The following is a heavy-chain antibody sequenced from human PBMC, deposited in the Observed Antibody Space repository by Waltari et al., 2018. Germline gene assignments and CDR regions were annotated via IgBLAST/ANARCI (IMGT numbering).Heavy chain of an antibody. CDR1: GYPFSDYD. Sequence: QMQLVQSGAEVKKPGASVKVSCKSSGYPFSDYDINWVRQATGHGLEWMGWINPKSGNTVSAQNFQDRVTITRDPSTSTFYMELSSLRSDDAAVYYCARVHYDFWSGYYIWGQGTLVTVPS. D-gene: IGHD3-3*01. J-gene: IGHJ4*02. CDR3: ARVHYDFWSGYYI. V-gene: IGHV1-8*02. CDR2: INPKSGNT.